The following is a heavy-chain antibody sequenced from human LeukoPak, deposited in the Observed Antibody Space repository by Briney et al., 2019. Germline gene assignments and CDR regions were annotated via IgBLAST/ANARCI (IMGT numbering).Heavy chain of an antibody. D-gene: IGHD2-2*01. V-gene: IGHV4-34*01. CDR3: ARGDCSSTSCYIEGWFDP. J-gene: IGHJ5*02. CDR2: INHSGST. Sequence: SETLSLTCAVYGGSFSGYYWSWIRQPPGKGLEWIGEINHSGSTNYNPSLKSRVTISVDTSKNQFSLELSSVTAADTAVYYCARGDCSSTSCYIEGWFDPWGQGTLVTVSS. CDR1: GGSFSGYY.